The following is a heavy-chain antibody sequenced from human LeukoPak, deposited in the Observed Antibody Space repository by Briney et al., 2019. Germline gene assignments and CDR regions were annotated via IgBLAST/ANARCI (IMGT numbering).Heavy chain of an antibody. CDR1: GYTFTSYG. D-gene: IGHD2-15*01. CDR2: IIPIFGTA. J-gene: IGHJ4*02. Sequence: SVKVSCKASGYTFTSYGISWVRQAPGQGLEWMGGIIPIFGTANYAQKFQGRVTITADESTSTAYMELSSLRSEDTAVYYCARGRCSGGSCYSHDYWGQGTLVTVSS. V-gene: IGHV1-69*13. CDR3: ARGRCSGGSCYSHDY.